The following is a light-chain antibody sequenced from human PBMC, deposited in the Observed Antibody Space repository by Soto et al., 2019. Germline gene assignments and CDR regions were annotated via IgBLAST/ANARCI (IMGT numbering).Light chain of an antibody. V-gene: IGKV1-6*02. CDR3: LQVFNFPRA. CDR2: AAS. Sequence: AIQMTQSPSSLAGSVGDRLTITCRASQDIGTDLGWYQQKPGKAPKLLIYAASSLQSGVSSRFRGSGSGTEFTLTISSLQPEDFATYYCLQVFNFPRAFGQGTKVDIK. CDR1: QDIGTD. J-gene: IGKJ1*01.